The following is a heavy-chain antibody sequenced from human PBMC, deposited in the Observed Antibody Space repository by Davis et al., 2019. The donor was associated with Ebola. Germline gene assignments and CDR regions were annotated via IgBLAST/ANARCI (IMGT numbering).Heavy chain of an antibody. CDR2: INHSGST. Sequence: SETLSLTCAVYGGSFSGYYWNWIRQPPGKGLEWIGEINHSGSTNYNPSLKSRVTISVDTSKNQFSLKLSSVTAADTAVYYCARDAGLSWGMDVWGQGTTVTVSS. CDR3: ARDAGLSWGMDV. V-gene: IGHV4-34*01. CDR1: GGSFSGYY. D-gene: IGHD3-16*02. J-gene: IGHJ6*02.